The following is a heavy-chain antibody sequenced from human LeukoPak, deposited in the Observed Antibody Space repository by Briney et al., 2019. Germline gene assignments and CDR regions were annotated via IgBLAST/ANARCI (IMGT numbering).Heavy chain of an antibody. CDR3: ARDLGYSHGMDV. D-gene: IGHD2-15*01. CDR1: GGSIRSSYYY. V-gene: IGHV4-61*01. CDR2: IYYSGST. J-gene: IGHJ6*02. Sequence: SETLSLTCTVSGGSIRSSYYYWSWIRQPPGKGLEWIGYIYYSGSTNYNPSLKSRVTISVDTSKNQFSLKLSSVTAADTAVYYCARDLGYSHGMDVWGQGTTVTVSS.